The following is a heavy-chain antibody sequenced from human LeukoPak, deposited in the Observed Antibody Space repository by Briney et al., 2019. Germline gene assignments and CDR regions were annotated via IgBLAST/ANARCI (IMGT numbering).Heavy chain of an antibody. CDR1: GPSSTSVYY. CDR2: IFQSGST. CDR3: ASGNYDEYFDY. Sequence: PSETLSLTCAVSGPSSTSVYYWAWIRQPPGKGLEWIGSIFQSGSTYYKASLKSRVTLSMDTSNKDFSLRLASVTATDTAIYYCASGNYDEYFDYWGHGTRVIVSS. J-gene: IGHJ4*01. D-gene: IGHD3-3*01. V-gene: IGHV4-38-2*01.